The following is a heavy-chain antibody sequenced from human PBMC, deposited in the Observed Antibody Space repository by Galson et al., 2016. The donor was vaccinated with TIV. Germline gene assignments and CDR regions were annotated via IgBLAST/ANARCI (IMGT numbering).Heavy chain of an antibody. CDR1: GLIVSNNY. D-gene: IGHD2-21*01. CDR3: ARERRLCGNECYLKYYYGMDV. CDR2: ISSGGST. Sequence: SLRLSCAASGLIVSNNYMSWVRQAPGKGLEWVSLISSGGSTSYSDSVKGRFTISRDNSKNTLYLQVNSLRPEDTAVYFCARERRLCGNECYLKYYYGMDVWGQGTTVTVSS. V-gene: IGHV3-66*02. J-gene: IGHJ6*02.